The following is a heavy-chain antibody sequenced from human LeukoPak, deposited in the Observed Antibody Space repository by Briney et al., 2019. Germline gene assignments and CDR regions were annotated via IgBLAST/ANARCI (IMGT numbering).Heavy chain of an antibody. Sequence: SVKVSCKASGYTFTSYDINWVRQAPGQGLEWMGGIIPIFATANYPQKFQGRVSITADESTSTAYMDLSSLRSEDTAVYYCARVSEVVAQAFDYWGQGTLVTVSS. V-gene: IGHV1-69*13. D-gene: IGHD5-12*01. CDR2: IIPIFATA. J-gene: IGHJ4*02. CDR1: GYTFTSYD. CDR3: ARVSEVVAQAFDY.